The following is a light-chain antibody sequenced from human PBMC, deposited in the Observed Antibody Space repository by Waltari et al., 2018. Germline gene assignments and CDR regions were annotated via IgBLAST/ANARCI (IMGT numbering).Light chain of an antibody. CDR3: CSYAGTTDVIL. V-gene: IGLV2-8*01. CDR1: SSDVGRYNY. J-gene: IGLJ2*01. Sequence: QSALTQPPSASGSPGQSITISCTGTSSDVGRYNYVSWYQHHPGKAPKLIISDVTERPSGVPDRFSGSKSGNTASLTVSGLQAEDEADYYCCSYAGTTDVILFGGGTKLTVL. CDR2: DVT.